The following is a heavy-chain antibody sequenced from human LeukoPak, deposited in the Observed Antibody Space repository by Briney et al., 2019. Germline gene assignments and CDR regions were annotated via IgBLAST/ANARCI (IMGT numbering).Heavy chain of an antibody. J-gene: IGHJ5*02. Sequence: PSETLSLTCTVSGGSISSSSYYWGWTRQPPGKGLEWTGSIYYSGSTYYNPSLKSRVTISVDTSKNQFSLKLSSVTAADTAVYYCASAGGYCSGGSCYTNWFDPWGQGTLVTVSS. CDR3: ASAGGYCSGGSCYTNWFDP. CDR2: IYYSGST. V-gene: IGHV4-39*01. CDR1: GGSISSSSYY. D-gene: IGHD2-15*01.